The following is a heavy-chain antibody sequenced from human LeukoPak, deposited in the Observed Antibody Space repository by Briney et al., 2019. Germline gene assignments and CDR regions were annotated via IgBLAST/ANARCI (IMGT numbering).Heavy chain of an antibody. J-gene: IGHJ4*02. D-gene: IGHD4-17*01. V-gene: IGHV3-7*01. CDR3: ARGPNYGDRVDYFDY. CDR1: GFIFRNHW. Sequence: GGSLRLSCAASGFIFRNHWMSWVRQVPGRGLEWVAHIKQGGNEKHYVDSVESRFTLSRDDSKNSLYLQMNSLRVDESAVYYCARGPNYGDRVDYFDYWGQGTLVTVSS. CDR2: IKQGGNEK.